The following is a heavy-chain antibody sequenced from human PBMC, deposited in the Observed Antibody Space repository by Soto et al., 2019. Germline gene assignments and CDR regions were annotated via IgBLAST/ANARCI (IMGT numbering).Heavy chain of an antibody. CDR3: ARDPMTPRYDHYYYYYGMDV. Sequence: ASVKVSCKASGYTFTSYGISWVRQAPGQGLEWMGWISAYNGNTNYAQKLQGRVTMTTDTSTSTAYMELRSLRSDDTAVYYCARDPMTPRYDHYYYYYGMDVWGQGTTVTVSS. D-gene: IGHD3-9*01. CDR1: GYTFTSYG. V-gene: IGHV1-18*01. J-gene: IGHJ6*02. CDR2: ISAYNGNT.